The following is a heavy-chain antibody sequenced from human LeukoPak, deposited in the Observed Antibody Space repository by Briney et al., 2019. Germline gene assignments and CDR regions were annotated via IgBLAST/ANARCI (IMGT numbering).Heavy chain of an antibody. Sequence: ASVKVSCKASGGTFSSYAISWVRQAPGQGLEWMGWINPNSGGTNYAQKFQGRVTMTRDTSISTAYMELSRLRSDDTAVYYCARELDGDYDYDYWGQGTLVTVSS. D-gene: IGHD4-17*01. CDR2: INPNSGGT. J-gene: IGHJ4*02. CDR3: ARELDGDYDYDY. CDR1: GGTFSSYA. V-gene: IGHV1-2*02.